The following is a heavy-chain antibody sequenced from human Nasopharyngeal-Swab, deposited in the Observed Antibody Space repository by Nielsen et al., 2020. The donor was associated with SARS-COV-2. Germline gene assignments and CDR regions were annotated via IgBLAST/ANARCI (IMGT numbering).Heavy chain of an antibody. V-gene: IGHV4-31*02. CDR3: ARDYYDSSGYPNRGYMDV. J-gene: IGHJ6*03. D-gene: IGHD3-22*01. Sequence: WIRQPPGKGLEWIGYIYYSGSTYYNPSLKSRVTISVDTSKNQFSLKLSSATAADTAVYYCARDYYDSSGYPNRGYMDVWGKGTTVTVSS. CDR2: IYYSGST.